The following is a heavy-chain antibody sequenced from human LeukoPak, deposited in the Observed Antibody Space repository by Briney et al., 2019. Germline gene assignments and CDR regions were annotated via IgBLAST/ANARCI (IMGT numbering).Heavy chain of an antibody. Sequence: GGSLRLSCAASGFSFSDYYMSWIRQAPGKGLECVSYISGSGGTLYYADSVKGRFTIARDNDKNSLYLQMNSLRAEDTAVYYCAELGITIIGGVWGKGTTVTISS. CDR3: AELGITIIGGV. J-gene: IGHJ6*04. D-gene: IGHD3-10*02. CDR2: ISGSGGTL. CDR1: GFSFSDYY. V-gene: IGHV3-11*04.